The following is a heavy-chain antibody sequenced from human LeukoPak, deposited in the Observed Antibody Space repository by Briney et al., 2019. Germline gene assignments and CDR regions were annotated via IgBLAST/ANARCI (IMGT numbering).Heavy chain of an antibody. J-gene: IGHJ3*02. CDR3: ARESATVDAFDI. CDR2: IYYSGST. D-gene: IGHD4-17*01. V-gene: IGHV4-59*01. CDR1: GGSISSYY. Sequence: SETLSLTCTVSGGSISSYYCSWIRQPPGKGLEWIGYIYYSGSTNYNPSLKSRVSTSVDTSKNQFSLNLSSVTAAGTAVYYCARESATVDAFDIWGQGTMVTVSS.